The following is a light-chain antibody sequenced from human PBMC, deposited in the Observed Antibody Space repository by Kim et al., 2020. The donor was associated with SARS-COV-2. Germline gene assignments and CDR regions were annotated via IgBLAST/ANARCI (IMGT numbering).Light chain of an antibody. Sequence: SSELTQDPTVSVTMRQTVSSQYHGDSLRSYYATWYQQKPGQAPILVIYGKNNRPSGIPDRFSGSSSGNTASLTITGTQAGDEADYYCNSRDSNDNVVFGG. CDR1: SLRSYY. CDR2: GKN. V-gene: IGLV3-19*01. J-gene: IGLJ2*01. CDR3: NSRDSNDNVV.